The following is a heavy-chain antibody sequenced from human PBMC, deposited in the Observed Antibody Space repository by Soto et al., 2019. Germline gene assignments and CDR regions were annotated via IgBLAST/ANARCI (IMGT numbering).Heavy chain of an antibody. CDR3: AKGSGGTNYQYYYMDV. CDR2: ISGSGGST. V-gene: IGHV3-23*01. J-gene: IGHJ6*03. D-gene: IGHD2-15*01. Sequence: GGSLRLSCEASGFTFSSYAMSWVRQAPGKGLEWVSGISGSGGSTYYADSVKGRFTISRDNSKNTLYLQMNSLRAEDTAVYYCAKGSGGTNYQYYYMDVWGKGTTVTVSS. CDR1: GFTFSSYA.